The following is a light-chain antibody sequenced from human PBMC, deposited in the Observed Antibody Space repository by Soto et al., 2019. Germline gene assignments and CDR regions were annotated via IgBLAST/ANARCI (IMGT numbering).Light chain of an antibody. J-gene: IGLJ3*02. Sequence: QSALTQPASVSGSPGQSITISCTGTTSDVGGYNYVSWYQQHPGKAPKLMIYEVTTRPSGVSNRFFGAKSGNTASLTSSGLQAEDEADYYCSSHTSSSTWVFGGGTKLTVL. CDR3: SSHTSSSTWV. CDR2: EVT. CDR1: TSDVGGYNY. V-gene: IGLV2-14*01.